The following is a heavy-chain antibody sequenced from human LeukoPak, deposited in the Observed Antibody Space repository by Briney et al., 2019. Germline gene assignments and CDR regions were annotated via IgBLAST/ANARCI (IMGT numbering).Heavy chain of an antibody. V-gene: IGHV3-33*01. D-gene: IGHD3-10*01. J-gene: IGHJ4*02. CDR1: GFTFSSYG. CDR3: ARASSTLWFGDYTHDY. CDR2: IWYDGSNK. Sequence: GGSLRLSCAASGFTFSSYGMHWVRQAPGKGLEGVAVIWYDGSNKYYADSVKGRFTISRDNSKNTLYLHMNSLRAEDTAVYYCARASSTLWFGDYTHDYWGQGTLVTVSS.